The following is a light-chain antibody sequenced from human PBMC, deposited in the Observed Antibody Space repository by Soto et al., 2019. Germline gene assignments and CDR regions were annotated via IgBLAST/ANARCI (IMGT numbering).Light chain of an antibody. CDR2: DTS. J-gene: IGKJ4*01. CDR3: KHRIHWPLT. Sequence: EIVLTQSPGTLSLSPGERATLSCRASQSISTYLAWYQQKPGQAPRLLIYDTSNRATGIPARFSGSGSGTDFNLTISTREPEDFAVYYCKHRIHWPLTFGGGTKLDIK. V-gene: IGKV3-11*01. CDR1: QSISTY.